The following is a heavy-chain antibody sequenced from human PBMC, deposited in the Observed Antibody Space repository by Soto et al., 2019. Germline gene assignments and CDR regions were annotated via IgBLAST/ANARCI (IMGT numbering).Heavy chain of an antibody. Sequence: PGGSLRLSCAASGFTFRNNVLSWVRQAPGKGLDWVSGITGSGRDTYYADSVKGRFTISRDNSKNMVFLQMNSLRAEDTAVYYCAKDSIRRSFSRSSTRAREAFDIWGQGTMVTVSS. CDR3: AKDSIRRSFSRSSTRAREAFDI. J-gene: IGHJ3*02. CDR1: GFTFRNNV. CDR2: ITGSGRDT. D-gene: IGHD6-6*01. V-gene: IGHV3-23*01.